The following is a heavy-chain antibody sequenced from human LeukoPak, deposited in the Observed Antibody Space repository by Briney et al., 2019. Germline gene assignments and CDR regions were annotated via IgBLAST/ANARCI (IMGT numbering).Heavy chain of an antibody. V-gene: IGHV4-34*01. CDR3: ARRRGLTPYYYYYMDV. J-gene: IGHJ6*03. D-gene: IGHD6-19*01. Sequence: SETLSLACAVYGGSFSGYYWSWIRQPPGKGLEWIGEINHSGSTNYNPSLKSRVTISVDTSKNQFSLKLSSVTAADTAVYCCARRRGLTPYYYYYMDVWGKGTTVTISS. CDR2: INHSGST. CDR1: GGSFSGYY.